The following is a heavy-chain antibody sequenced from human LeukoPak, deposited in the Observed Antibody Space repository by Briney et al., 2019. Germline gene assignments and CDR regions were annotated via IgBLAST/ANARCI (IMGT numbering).Heavy chain of an antibody. CDR3: ARRGRWSSGTY. CDR2: IYYSGST. D-gene: IGHD5-24*01. V-gene: IGHV4-39*01. Sequence: PSETLSLTCTVSGGSISSSSYYWGWIRQPPGKGLEWIGSIYYSGSTYYNPSLKSRVTISVDTSKNQFSLNLSSVTATDTAVYYCARRGRWSSGTYWGQGTLVTVSS. J-gene: IGHJ4*02. CDR1: GGSISSSSYY.